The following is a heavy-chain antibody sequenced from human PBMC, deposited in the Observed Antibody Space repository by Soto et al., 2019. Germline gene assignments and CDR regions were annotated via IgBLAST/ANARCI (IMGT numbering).Heavy chain of an antibody. CDR2: ISWNSGRI. CDR3: AKDTAYGSGNSLDY. J-gene: IGHJ4*02. Sequence: EVQLVESGGGLVQPGRSLRLSFAASGFTFDDYAMHWVRQAPGKGLEWVSGISWNSGRIAYADSVKGRFTISRDNAKNSLYLQMNSLRAEDTAVYYCAKDTAYGSGNSLDYWGQGTLVTVSS. CDR1: GFTFDDYA. D-gene: IGHD3-10*01. V-gene: IGHV3-9*01.